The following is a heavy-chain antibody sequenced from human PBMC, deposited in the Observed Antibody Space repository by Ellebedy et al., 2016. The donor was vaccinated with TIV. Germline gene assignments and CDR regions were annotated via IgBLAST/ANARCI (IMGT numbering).Heavy chain of an antibody. CDR2: ISINGFST. Sequence: GESLKISXSASGFVFGTFAMHWVRQAPGKGLEYVSGISINGFSTQYADSVKGRFTISRDNGRKTVDLQMSSLTAEDTAVYYCVKDRLYSTLVVVKSFDVWGRGTRVNVSA. V-gene: IGHV3-64D*06. D-gene: IGHD4-23*01. CDR3: VKDRLYSTLVVVKSFDV. J-gene: IGHJ3*01. CDR1: GFVFGTFA.